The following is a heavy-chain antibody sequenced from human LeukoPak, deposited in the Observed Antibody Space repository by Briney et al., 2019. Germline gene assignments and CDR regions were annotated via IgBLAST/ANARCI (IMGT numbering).Heavy chain of an antibody. V-gene: IGHV3-23*01. CDR3: AKGRTGYYFDY. CDR1: GFSFSCYA. J-gene: IGHJ4*02. CDR2: ISGSGGST. D-gene: IGHD1-1*01. Sequence: GGSLRLSCGASGFSFSCYAMSWVRQAPGKGLAGVSGISGSGGSTYYADSVKGRFTISRDNSKNTLYLQMNSLRAEDTAVYYCAKGRTGYYFDYWGQGTLVTVSS.